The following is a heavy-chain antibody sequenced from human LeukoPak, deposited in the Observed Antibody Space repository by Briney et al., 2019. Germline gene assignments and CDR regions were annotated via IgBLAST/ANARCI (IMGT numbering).Heavy chain of an antibody. CDR2: INPNSGGT. CDR3: ARDPPRGDKGFDY. J-gene: IGHJ4*02. Sequence: MVWINPNSGGTNYAQKFQGRVTMTRDTSISTAYMELSRLRSDDTAVYYCARDPPRGDKGFDYWGQGTLVTVSS. V-gene: IGHV1-2*02. D-gene: IGHD3-16*01.